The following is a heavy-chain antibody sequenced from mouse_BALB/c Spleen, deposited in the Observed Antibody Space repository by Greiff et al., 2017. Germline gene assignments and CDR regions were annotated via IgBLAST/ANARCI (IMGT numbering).Heavy chain of an antibody. CDR3: ARGGDGSLFDY. Sequence: DVKLQESGAELVKPGASVKLSCTASGFNIKDTYMHWVKQRPEQGLEWIGRIDPANGNTKYDPKFQGKATITADTSSNTAYLQLSSLTSEDTAVYYCARGGDGSLFDYWGQGTTLTVSS. D-gene: IGHD2-3*01. J-gene: IGHJ2*01. V-gene: IGHV14-3*02. CDR1: GFNIKDTY. CDR2: IDPANGNT.